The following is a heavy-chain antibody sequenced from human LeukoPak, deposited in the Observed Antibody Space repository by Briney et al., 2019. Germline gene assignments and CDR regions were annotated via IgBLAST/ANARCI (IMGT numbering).Heavy chain of an antibody. D-gene: IGHD2-2*01. J-gene: IGHJ4*02. Sequence: ASETLSLTCAVYGGSFSGYYWSWIRQPPGKGLEWIGEINHSGSTNYNPSLKSRVTISVDTSKNQFSLKLSSVTAADTAVYYCARAGGRRIVVVPAAMRAFDYWGQGTLVTVSS. V-gene: IGHV4-34*01. CDR2: INHSGST. CDR1: GGSFSGYY. CDR3: ARAGGRRIVVVPAAMRAFDY.